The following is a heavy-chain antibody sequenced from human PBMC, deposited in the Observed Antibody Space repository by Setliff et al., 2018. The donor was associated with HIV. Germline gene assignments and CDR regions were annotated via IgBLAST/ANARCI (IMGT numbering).Heavy chain of an antibody. Sequence: ASVKVSCKASGYMFTDYYIHWVRQAPGQGLEWMGWIKPNSGGTNYAQKFQGRVTMTRDTSISTAFMDLSRLRSDDTAVYYCARDPGYKSSWYGAFDIWGQGTMVTVSS. D-gene: IGHD6-13*01. J-gene: IGHJ3*02. CDR2: IKPNSGGT. V-gene: IGHV1-2*02. CDR3: ARDPGYKSSWYGAFDI. CDR1: GYMFTDYY.